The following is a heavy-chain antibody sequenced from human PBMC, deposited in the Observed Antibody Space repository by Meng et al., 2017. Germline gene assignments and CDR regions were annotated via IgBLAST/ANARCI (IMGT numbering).Heavy chain of an antibody. Sequence: QVRLPQWGAGLLKPSEPLSPTCAVSGGSFSGYYWSWIRQPPGKGLEYIGEINHSGSTNYNPSLKSRVTISVDTSKNQFSLKLSSVTAADTAVYYCAGGLRPAALGYYFDYWGQGTLVTVSS. CDR3: AGGLRPAALGYYFDY. CDR1: GGSFSGYY. J-gene: IGHJ4*02. D-gene: IGHD3-3*02. CDR2: INHSGST. V-gene: IGHV4-34*01.